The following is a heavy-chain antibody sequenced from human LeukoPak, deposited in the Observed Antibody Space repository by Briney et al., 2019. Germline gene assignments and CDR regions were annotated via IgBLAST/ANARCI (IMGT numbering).Heavy chain of an antibody. CDR2: INAGNGNT. Sequence: ASVKVSCKASGYTFTSYYMHWVRQAPGQRLEWMGWINAGNGNTKYSQKFQGRVTITRDTSASTAYMELSSLRSEDTAVYYCARSIAVAGTGIDYWGQGTLVTVSS. CDR3: ARSIAVAGTGIDY. D-gene: IGHD6-19*01. V-gene: IGHV1-3*01. J-gene: IGHJ4*02. CDR1: GYTFTSYY.